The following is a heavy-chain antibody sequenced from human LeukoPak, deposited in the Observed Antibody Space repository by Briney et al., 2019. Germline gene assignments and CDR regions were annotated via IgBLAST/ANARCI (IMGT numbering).Heavy chain of an antibody. Sequence: PSETLSLTCAVYGGSFSGYYWSWIRQPPGKGLEWIGEINHSGSTNYNPSLKSRVTISVDTSKNQFSLKLSSVTAADTAVYYCARGRITIFRWFDLWGQGTLVTVSS. CDR1: GGSFSGYY. CDR2: INHSGST. V-gene: IGHV4-34*01. CDR3: ARGRITIFRWFDL. J-gene: IGHJ5*02. D-gene: IGHD3-3*01.